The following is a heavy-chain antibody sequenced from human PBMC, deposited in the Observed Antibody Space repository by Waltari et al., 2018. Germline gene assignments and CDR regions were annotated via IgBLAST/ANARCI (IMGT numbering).Heavy chain of an antibody. CDR2: IIPIRGIA. J-gene: IGHJ6*03. CDR1: GGTFSSYA. Sequence: QVQLVQSGAEVKKPGSSVKVSCKASGGTFSSYAISWVRQAPGQGLEWMGGIIPIRGIANYAQKCQGRVTITADESTSTAYMELSSLRSEDTAVYYCARENYYYYYMDVWGKGTTVTVSS. V-gene: IGHV1-69*04. CDR3: ARENYYYYYMDV.